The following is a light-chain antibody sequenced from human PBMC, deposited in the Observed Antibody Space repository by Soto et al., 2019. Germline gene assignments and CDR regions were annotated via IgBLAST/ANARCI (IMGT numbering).Light chain of an antibody. Sequence: EIVLTQSPGTLSLSPGERATLSCRASQSFSGRYLAWYQQRPGQAPRLLIYGASTRATGIPDRFSASGSGTDFTLTISRLEPEDFAVYYCQQYGAALPWAFGQGTKVDIK. CDR2: GAS. CDR1: QSFSGRY. CDR3: QQYGAALPWA. V-gene: IGKV3-20*01. J-gene: IGKJ1*01.